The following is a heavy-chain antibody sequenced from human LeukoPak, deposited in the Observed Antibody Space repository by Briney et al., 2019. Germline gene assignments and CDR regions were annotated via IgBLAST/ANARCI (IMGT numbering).Heavy chain of an antibody. V-gene: IGHV3-7*01. J-gene: IGHJ4*02. Sequence: PGGSLRLSCAASGFTFSSYWMSWVRQVPGKGLEWVANIKQDGSEKYYVDSVKGRFTISRDNAKNSLYLQMNSLRAEDTAVYYCARVQAGDSSGYYFFYFDYWGQGTLVTVSS. D-gene: IGHD3-22*01. CDR2: IKQDGSEK. CDR3: ARVQAGDSSGYYFFYFDY. CDR1: GFTFSSYW.